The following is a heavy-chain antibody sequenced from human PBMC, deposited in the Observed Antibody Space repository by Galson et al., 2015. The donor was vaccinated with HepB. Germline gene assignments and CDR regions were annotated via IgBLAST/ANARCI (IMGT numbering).Heavy chain of an antibody. Sequence: SVKVSCKASGYMFMDSYIHWVRQAPGQGLEWMGWTNPKSGETNYAQKFQGRVSMTRDTSLTTAYMELSRLRSDDTAVYYCARVDDYVWGSYRHFDTWGQGALVTVSS. D-gene: IGHD3-16*02. CDR1: GYMFMDSY. CDR3: ARVDDYVWGSYRHFDT. J-gene: IGHJ4*02. V-gene: IGHV1-2*02. CDR2: TNPKSGET.